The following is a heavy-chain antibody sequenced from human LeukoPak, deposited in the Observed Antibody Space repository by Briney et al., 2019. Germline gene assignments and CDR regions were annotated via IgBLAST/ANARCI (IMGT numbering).Heavy chain of an antibody. D-gene: IGHD3/OR15-3a*01. CDR1: GGSLTGYF. J-gene: IGHJ4*02. CDR2: INHRGTT. V-gene: IGHV4-34*01. Sequence: PSETLSLTCAVYGGSLTGYFWTWIRQPPGKGLEWVGQINHRGTTNYNPSLKSRVTISADMSKNQFSLKLTSVTAADTAIYFCARGNAAMIYWGQGTPVTVS. CDR3: ARGNAAMIY.